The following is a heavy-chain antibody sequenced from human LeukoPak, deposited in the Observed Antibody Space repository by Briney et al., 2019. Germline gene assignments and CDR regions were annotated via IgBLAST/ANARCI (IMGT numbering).Heavy chain of an antibody. V-gene: IGHV4-4*09. D-gene: IGHD6-13*01. J-gene: IGHJ4*02. CDR2: IYTSGST. CDR1: GGSISNYY. Sequence: PSETLSLTCTVSGGSISNYYRSWIRQPPGKGLEWIGYIYTSGSTNYNPSLKSRVTISVDTSKNQFSLKLSSVTAADTAVYHCARLHAAAGSVYFDYWGQGTLVTVSS. CDR3: ARLHAAAGSVYFDY.